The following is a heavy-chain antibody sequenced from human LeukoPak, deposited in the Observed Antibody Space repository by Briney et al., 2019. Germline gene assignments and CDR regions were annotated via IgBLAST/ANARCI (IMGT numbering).Heavy chain of an antibody. J-gene: IGHJ5*02. Sequence: GGSLRLSCAASGFTFSGYGMSWVRQAPGKGLEWVSIISRASESIFYADSVKGRFTISRDNAKNSLYLQMNGLRAEDTAVYYCARGATDVTRWFDPWGQGTRVTVSS. V-gene: IGHV3-21*01. CDR2: ISRASESI. CDR1: GFTFSGYG. D-gene: IGHD1-1*01. CDR3: ARGATDVTRWFDP.